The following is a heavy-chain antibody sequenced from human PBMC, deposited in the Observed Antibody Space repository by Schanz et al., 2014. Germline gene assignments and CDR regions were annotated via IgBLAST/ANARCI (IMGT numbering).Heavy chain of an antibody. CDR3: ARDQSPYTNSSDVRYFDY. Sequence: EVHLLESGGGLVQPGGSLRLSCAASGFTFSNHALSWVRQAPGKGLEWVSGIGGSGDSTHYADSVKGRFIISRDSSKNTLYLQMNSLRSDDTAVYYCARDQSPYTNSSDVRYFDYWGQGTMVTVSS. V-gene: IGHV3-23*01. J-gene: IGHJ4*02. CDR1: GFTFSNHA. D-gene: IGHD6-6*01. CDR2: IGGSGDST.